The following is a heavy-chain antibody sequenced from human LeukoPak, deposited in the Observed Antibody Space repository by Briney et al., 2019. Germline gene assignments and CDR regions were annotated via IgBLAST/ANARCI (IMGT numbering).Heavy chain of an antibody. CDR3: AKAPRGNDDYFDY. D-gene: IGHD3-16*01. CDR1: GFTFDDYG. V-gene: IGHV3-9*01. Sequence: XGGSLRLSCAASGFTFDDYGMHWVQQAPGKGLEWVSGISWNSGSIGYADSVEGRFTISRDNAKNSLYLQMNSLRAEDTALYYCAKAPRGNDDYFDYWGQGTLVTVSS. J-gene: IGHJ4*02. CDR2: ISWNSGSI.